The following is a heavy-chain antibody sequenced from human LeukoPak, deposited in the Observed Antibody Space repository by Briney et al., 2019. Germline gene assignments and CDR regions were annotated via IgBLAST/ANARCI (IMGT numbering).Heavy chain of an antibody. Sequence: GGSLRLSCAASGFTFSSYEMNWVRQAPGKGLEWVSYISSGSTIYDADSVKGRFTISRDNAKNSLYLQMNSLRAEDTAVYYCARERIAVAGAPFDYWGQGTLVTVPS. V-gene: IGHV3-48*03. CDR3: ARERIAVAGAPFDY. D-gene: IGHD6-19*01. CDR1: GFTFSSYE. J-gene: IGHJ4*02. CDR2: ISSGSTI.